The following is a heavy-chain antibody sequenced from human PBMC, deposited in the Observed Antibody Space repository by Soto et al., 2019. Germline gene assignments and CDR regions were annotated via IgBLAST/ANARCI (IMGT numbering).Heavy chain of an antibody. J-gene: IGHJ4*02. CDR2: IIPVVSMA. CDR3: VRPMLEPRDS. V-gene: IGHV1-69*02. Sequence: QVQLVQSGAEMREPGSSVRVSCKASGGSLDSLTISWLRQAPGQGLEWMGRIIPVVSMASSAEKFQDRIEIDADKSTNTIYMEVTNLRSDDTAMYYCVRPMLEPRDSWGQGTPIIVS. D-gene: IGHD1-1*01. CDR1: GGSLDSLT.